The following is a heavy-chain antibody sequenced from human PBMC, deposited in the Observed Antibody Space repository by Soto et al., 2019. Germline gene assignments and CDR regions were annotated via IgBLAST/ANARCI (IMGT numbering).Heavy chain of an antibody. V-gene: IGHV3-30-3*01. J-gene: IGHJ6*02. D-gene: IGHD2-15*01. CDR2: ISYDGSNK. CDR3: ARAGCDGGSCYTLVGLRYGMDV. Sequence: QVQLVESGGGVVQPGRSLRLSCAASGFTFSSYAMYWVRQAPGKGLEWVAVISYDGSNKYYADSVKGRFTISRDNSKNTLYRQMNSLRAEDTAVCYCARAGCDGGSCYTLVGLRYGMDVWGQGTTVTVSS. CDR1: GFTFSSYA.